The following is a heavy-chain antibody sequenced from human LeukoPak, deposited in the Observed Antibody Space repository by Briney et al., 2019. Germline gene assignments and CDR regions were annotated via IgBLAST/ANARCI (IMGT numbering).Heavy chain of an antibody. J-gene: IGHJ4*02. Sequence: GRSLRLSCAASGFTFSSYSMNWVRQAPGKGLEWVSYISRSSSTIYYADSVKGRFTISRDNAKNSLYLQMNSLRDEDTAVYYCARAQGRLYYYDSSGYFDYWGQGTLVTVPS. CDR3: ARAQGRLYYYDSSGYFDY. D-gene: IGHD3-22*01. CDR1: GFTFSSYS. CDR2: ISRSSSTI. V-gene: IGHV3-48*02.